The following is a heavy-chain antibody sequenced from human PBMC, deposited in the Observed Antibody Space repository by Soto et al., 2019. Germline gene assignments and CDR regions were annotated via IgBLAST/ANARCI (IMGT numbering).Heavy chain of an antibody. Sequence: PGGSLRLSCAASGFTFSSYAMSWVRQAPGKGLEWVSAISGSGGSTYYADSVKGRFTISRDNSKNTLYLQMNTLRAEDTAVYYCATEMGYGNWYCDLWGRGTLVTVSS. CDR2: ISGSGGST. CDR1: GFTFSSYA. CDR3: ATEMGYGNWYCDL. D-gene: IGHD5-18*01. J-gene: IGHJ2*01. V-gene: IGHV3-23*01.